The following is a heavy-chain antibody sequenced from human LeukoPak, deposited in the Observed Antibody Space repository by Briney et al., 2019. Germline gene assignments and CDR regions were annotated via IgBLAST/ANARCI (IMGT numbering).Heavy chain of an antibody. Sequence: ASVRVSCKASGYTFTGYYMHWARQAPGQGLEWMGWINPNSGGTNYAQKFQGWVTMTRDTSISTAYMELSRLRSDDTAVYYCARNPRIYGSGSYYDYWGQGTLVTVSS. CDR3: ARNPRIYGSGSYYDY. J-gene: IGHJ4*02. D-gene: IGHD3-10*01. CDR2: INPNSGGT. V-gene: IGHV1-2*04. CDR1: GYTFTGYY.